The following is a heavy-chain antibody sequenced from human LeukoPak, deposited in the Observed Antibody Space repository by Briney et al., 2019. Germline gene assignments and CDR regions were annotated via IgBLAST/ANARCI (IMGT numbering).Heavy chain of an antibody. D-gene: IGHD3-10*01. CDR3: ARNGVTMVRGSTQKSPISYYYYMDV. CDR2: IIPIFGTA. Sequence: ASVKVSCKASGGTFSSYAISWVRQAPGQRLEWMGGIIPIFGTANYAQKFQGRVTITTDESTGTAYMELSSLRSEDTAVYYCARNGVTMVRGSTQKSPISYYYYMDVWGKGTTVTVSS. J-gene: IGHJ6*03. CDR1: GGTFSSYA. V-gene: IGHV1-69*05.